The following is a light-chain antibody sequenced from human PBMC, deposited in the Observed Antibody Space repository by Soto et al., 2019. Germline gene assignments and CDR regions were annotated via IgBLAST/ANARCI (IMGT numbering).Light chain of an antibody. Sequence: EIVLTQSPGTLSLSPGERATLSCRASQSVSSGYLAWYQQKPGQAPRLLIFAASSRATGIPERFSGGGSGTDFTLTISRLEPEDFAVYYCQQYGSSPKTFGQGTKVEIK. J-gene: IGKJ1*01. CDR2: AAS. V-gene: IGKV3-20*01. CDR3: QQYGSSPKT. CDR1: QSVSSGY.